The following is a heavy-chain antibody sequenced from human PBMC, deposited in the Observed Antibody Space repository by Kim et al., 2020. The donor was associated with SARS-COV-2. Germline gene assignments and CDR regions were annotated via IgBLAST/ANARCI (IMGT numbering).Heavy chain of an antibody. D-gene: IGHD3-16*01. Sequence: GGSLRLSCVASGFTFSSYWMHWVRQAPGKGLVWVSRVNSDGSRTSYADSVKGRFTISRDNARNTLYLQMNSLRAEDTAVYYCASLSTGYVWDKFDYSGQGTLFTASS. CDR1: GFTFSSYW. V-gene: IGHV3-74*01. CDR2: VNSDGSRT. CDR3: ASLSTGYVWDKFDY. J-gene: IGHJ4*02.